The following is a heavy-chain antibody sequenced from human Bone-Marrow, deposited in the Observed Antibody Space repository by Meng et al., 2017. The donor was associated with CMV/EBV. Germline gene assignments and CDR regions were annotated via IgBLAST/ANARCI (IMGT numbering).Heavy chain of an antibody. J-gene: IGHJ5*01. D-gene: IGHD6-13*01. Sequence: GGSLRLSCAASEFTFSWYAMHWVRQAPGKGLEWVADISYDGSNKYYADSVKGRFTISRDNFKNTLYLQMNSLRAEDTAVYYCAKEGTDIHDRISWYERARWFDSCGQGILVTASS. CDR1: EFTFSWYA. CDR3: AKEGTDIHDRISWYERARWFDS. V-gene: IGHV3-30-3*01. CDR2: ISYDGSNK.